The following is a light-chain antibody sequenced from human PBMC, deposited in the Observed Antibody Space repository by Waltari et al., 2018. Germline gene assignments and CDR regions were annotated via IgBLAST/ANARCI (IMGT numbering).Light chain of an antibody. CDR2: GAS. CDR1: QSVSSN. J-gene: IGKJ4*01. Sequence: EIVMTQSPATLSVSPGERATLSCRASQSVSSNLAWYQQKPGQAPRPLIYGASTRATGIPARFRGSASGTEFTLTISSMQSEDFAVYYCQQYNNWPLTFGGGTKVEIK. V-gene: IGKV3-15*01. CDR3: QQYNNWPLT.